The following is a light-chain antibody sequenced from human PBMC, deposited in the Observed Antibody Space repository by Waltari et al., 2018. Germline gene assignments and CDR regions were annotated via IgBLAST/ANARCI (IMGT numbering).Light chain of an antibody. CDR1: QSVNTW. Sequence: DIQMTQSPSTLSASVGDTVTITCRASQSVNTWLAWYQQKPGRAPKLLVSQASTLATGVPSRFGGSGSGTEFTLTISSLQPDDVATYYCQQYENYPLTLGPGSKLELK. V-gene: IGKV1-5*03. CDR3: QQYENYPLT. J-gene: IGKJ2*01. CDR2: QAS.